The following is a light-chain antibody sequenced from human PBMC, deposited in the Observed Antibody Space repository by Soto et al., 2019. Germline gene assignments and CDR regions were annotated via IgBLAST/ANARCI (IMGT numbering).Light chain of an antibody. Sequence: EIVMRQSPANLSVSPCEGATVSCRASQSVSSHLAWYQHKPGQAPRLLFYDASTRATGIPARFSGSGSGIEFTLTISSLQSEDFAVYYCQHYHGWPITFGQGTLLEIK. CDR3: QHYHGWPIT. J-gene: IGKJ5*01. V-gene: IGKV3-15*01. CDR2: DAS. CDR1: QSVSSH.